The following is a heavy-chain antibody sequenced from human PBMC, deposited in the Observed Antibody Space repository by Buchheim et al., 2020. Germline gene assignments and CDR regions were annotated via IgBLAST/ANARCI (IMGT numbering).Heavy chain of an antibody. CDR3: ARENTDYYDSSGYYEFYYYGMDV. V-gene: IGHV3-48*03. CDR2: ISSSGSTI. D-gene: IGHD3-22*01. J-gene: IGHJ6*02. CDR1: GFTFSSYE. Sequence: EVQLVESGGGLVQPGGSLRLSCAASGFTFSSYEMNWVRQAPGKGLEWVSYISSSGSTIYYADSVKGRFPISRDNAKNSLSLQMNSLRAEDTAVYYCARENTDYYDSSGYYEFYYYGMDVWGQGTT.